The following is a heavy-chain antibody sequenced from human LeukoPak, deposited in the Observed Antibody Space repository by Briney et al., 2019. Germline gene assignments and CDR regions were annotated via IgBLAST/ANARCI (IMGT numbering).Heavy chain of an antibody. V-gene: IGHV4-4*09. J-gene: IGHJ3*02. Sequence: SETLSLTCTVSGASISGYYWGWIRQPPGKGLEWIGYIDVSGNTNYNPSLKSQTTISVDTSKNQFSLKMSSVTAADTAVYYCARPHRSGWYGVFGIWGQGTMVTVSS. CDR1: GASISGYY. CDR2: IDVSGNT. D-gene: IGHD6-19*01. CDR3: ARPHRSGWYGVFGI.